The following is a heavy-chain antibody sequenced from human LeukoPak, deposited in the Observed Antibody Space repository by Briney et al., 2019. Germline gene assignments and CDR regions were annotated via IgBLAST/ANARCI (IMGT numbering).Heavy chain of an antibody. CDR1: GFTFRSHA. CDR2: ISGSGGST. J-gene: IGHJ5*02. V-gene: IGHV3-23*01. Sequence: GGSLRLSCVGSGFTFRSHAMSWVRQAPGKGLEWVSAISGSGGSTYYADSVKGRFTISRDNSKNTLYLQMNSLRAEDTAVYYCAKGPNSWTFFNPWGQGTLVTVSS. D-gene: IGHD3/OR15-3a*01. CDR3: AKGPNSWTFFNP.